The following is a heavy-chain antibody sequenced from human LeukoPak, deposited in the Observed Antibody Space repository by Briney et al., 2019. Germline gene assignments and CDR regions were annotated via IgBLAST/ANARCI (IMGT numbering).Heavy chain of an antibody. V-gene: IGHV3-21*01. D-gene: IGHD3-16*01. J-gene: IGHJ4*02. CDR2: ISSRSSYI. CDR3: VDDRGGPTPFDY. Sequence: GGSLRHTCAASGFIFSSYTLNWVRQAPGKGLEWVSSISSRSSYIYYADSVKGRFTISRDNAKNSLYLQMNSLRAEDTAVYYCVDDRGGPTPFDYWGQGTLVTVSS. CDR1: GFIFSSYT.